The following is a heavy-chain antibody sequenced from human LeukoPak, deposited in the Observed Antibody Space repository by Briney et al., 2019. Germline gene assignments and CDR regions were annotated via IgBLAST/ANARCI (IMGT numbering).Heavy chain of an antibody. CDR3: AKIIAAANRPTFDY. V-gene: IGHV3-23*01. J-gene: IGHJ4*02. CDR1: GFTFSSYA. CDR2: ISGSGSYT. Sequence: GESLKISCAASGFTFSSYAMSWVRQAPGKGLEWVSAISGSGSYTYYGDSVKGRFTISRDNSKNTIYLQMNSLRAEDTAVYYCAKIIAAANRPTFDYWGQGTLVTVSS. D-gene: IGHD6-13*01.